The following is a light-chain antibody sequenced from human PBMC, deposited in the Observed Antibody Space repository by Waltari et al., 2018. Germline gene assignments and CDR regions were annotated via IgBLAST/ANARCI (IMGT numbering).Light chain of an antibody. CDR2: STT. V-gene: IGLV7-43*01. Sequence: QTVVTQQPSLTVSPGGTVNPTCPSPPGAVTVAHYPNWFQQKPGQAPRPLIFSTTYKHSWTPARFSGSLLGGKAALTLSGVQPEDESDYDCLLYSDGAWVFGGGTKLTVL. J-gene: IGLJ3*02. CDR1: PGAVTVAHY. CDR3: LLYSDGAWV.